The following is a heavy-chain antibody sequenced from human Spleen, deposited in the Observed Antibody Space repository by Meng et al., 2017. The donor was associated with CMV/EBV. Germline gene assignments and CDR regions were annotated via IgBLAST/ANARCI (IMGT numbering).Heavy chain of an antibody. CDR3: AKGGGEKVTFDAMDV. CDR1: GFTFDDYA. D-gene: IGHD2-21*02. CDR2: ISGNSGFT. J-gene: IGHJ6*02. Sequence: GGSLRLSCAASGFTFDDYAMHWVRQAPGKGLEWVSGISGNSGFTGYADSVKGRFTISRDNARKTLSLEMNNLRAEDTALYYCAKGGGEKVTFDAMDVWGQGTTVTVSS. V-gene: IGHV3-9*01.